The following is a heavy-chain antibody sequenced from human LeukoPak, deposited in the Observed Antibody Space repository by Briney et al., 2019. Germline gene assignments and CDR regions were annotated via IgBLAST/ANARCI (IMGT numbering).Heavy chain of an antibody. V-gene: IGHV1-46*01. CDR3: ARGSDIVVVVAPYYFDY. CDR1: GYTFTSYY. Sequence: ASAKVSCKASGYTFTSYYMHWVRQAPGQGLEWMGIINPSGGSTSYAQKFQGRVTMTRDTSTSTVYMELSSLRSEDTAVYYCARGSDIVVVVAPYYFDYWGQGTLVTVSS. CDR2: INPSGGST. D-gene: IGHD2-15*01. J-gene: IGHJ4*02.